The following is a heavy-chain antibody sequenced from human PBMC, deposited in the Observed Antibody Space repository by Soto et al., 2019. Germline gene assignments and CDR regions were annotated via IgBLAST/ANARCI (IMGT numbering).Heavy chain of an antibody. D-gene: IGHD1-1*01. CDR1: GFNFRAYW. CDR3: LSFWTDS. CDR2: INEHGSEM. Sequence: EVQLVESGGALVQPGGSLRISCVGSGFNFRAYWINWVRQAPGEGLEWVANINEHGSEMHYVDSVKGRFTISRDNAKNSVYLQMNSLRAEDTAVYYCLSFWTDSWGQGSLVTVSS. J-gene: IGHJ4*02. V-gene: IGHV3-7*03.